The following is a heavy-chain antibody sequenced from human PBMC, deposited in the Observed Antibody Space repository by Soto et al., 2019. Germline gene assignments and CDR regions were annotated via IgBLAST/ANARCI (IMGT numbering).Heavy chain of an antibody. CDR2: INTSGGST. Sequence: ASVKVSCKASGYTFTSYYMHWVRQAPGQGLEWMGIINTSGGSTSYAQKFQGRVTMTRDTSTSTVYMELSSLRSEDTAVYYFARASDFWSGQGWFDPWGQGTLVTVSS. V-gene: IGHV1-46*03. CDR3: ARASDFWSGQGWFDP. J-gene: IGHJ5*02. CDR1: GYTFTSYY. D-gene: IGHD3-3*01.